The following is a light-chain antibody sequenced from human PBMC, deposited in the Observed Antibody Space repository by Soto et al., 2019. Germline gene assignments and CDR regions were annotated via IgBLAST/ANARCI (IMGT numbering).Light chain of an antibody. CDR1: TSDVGGYNY. J-gene: IGLJ2*01. CDR2: EVT. Sequence: QSALTQPASVSGSLGQSITISCTGTTSDVGGYNYVSWYQQHPGKAPILMIYEVTNRPSGVSNRFSGSKSGNTASLTVSGLQAEDEADYYCSSYAGSNNVVFGGGTKLTVL. CDR3: SSYAGSNNVV. V-gene: IGLV2-14*01.